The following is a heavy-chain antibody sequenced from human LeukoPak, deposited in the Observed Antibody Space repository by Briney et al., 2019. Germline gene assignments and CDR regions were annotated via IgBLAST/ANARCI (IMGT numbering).Heavy chain of an antibody. J-gene: IGHJ4*02. Sequence: GGSLRLSYAASGFALSDYYMSWIRQAPGKGLEWVSYISSISIYTNHADSVEGRFTNTRENAKNSLYLPMNSLRAEDTAVYYCARDREYYFNYWGQGTLVTASS. CDR2: ISSISIYT. CDR1: GFALSDYY. V-gene: IGHV3-11*06. CDR3: ARDREYYFNY.